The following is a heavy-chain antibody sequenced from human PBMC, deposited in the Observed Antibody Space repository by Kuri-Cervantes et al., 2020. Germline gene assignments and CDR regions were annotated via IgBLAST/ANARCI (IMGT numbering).Heavy chain of an antibody. CDR1: GFTFSSYW. CDR2: IKQDGSEK. Sequence: GGSLRLSCAASGFTFSSYWMSWVRQAPGKGLEWVANIKQDGSEKYYVDSVKGRFTISRDNSKNTLYLQMNSLRAEDTAVYYCVNRVTMVRGVKGSGYYYGMDVWGQGTTVTVSS. D-gene: IGHD3-10*01. J-gene: IGHJ6*02. CDR3: VNRVTMVRGVKGSGYYYGMDV. V-gene: IGHV3-7*03.